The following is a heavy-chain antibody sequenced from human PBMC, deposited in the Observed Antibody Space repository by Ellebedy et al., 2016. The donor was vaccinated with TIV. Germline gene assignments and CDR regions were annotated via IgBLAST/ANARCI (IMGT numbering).Heavy chain of an antibody. CDR3: AATSGSYRSMLLAGPLDDAFDI. J-gene: IGHJ3*02. D-gene: IGHD1-26*01. CDR1: GFTFTSSA. Sequence: AASVKVSCKASGFTFTSSAMQWVRQARGQRLEWIGWIVVGSGNTTYAQKFQERVTITRDMSTSTAYMELRSLRSEDTAVYYCAATSGSYRSMLLAGPLDDAFDIWGQGTMVTVSS. V-gene: IGHV1-58*02. CDR2: IVVGSGNT.